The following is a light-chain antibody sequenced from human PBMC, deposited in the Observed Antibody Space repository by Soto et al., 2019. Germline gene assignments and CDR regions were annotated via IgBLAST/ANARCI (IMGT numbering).Light chain of an antibody. CDR3: QQFDGSPRT. CDR1: QSISSTY. Sequence: EIVSTQSPGTLSLSPGERAALSCRASQSISSTYLAWYQQKPGQAPRLLIYGASSRATGIPDRFSGSGSGTDFTLTISRLEPEDFAVYYCQQFDGSPRTFGQGTKVEIK. V-gene: IGKV3-20*01. CDR2: GAS. J-gene: IGKJ1*01.